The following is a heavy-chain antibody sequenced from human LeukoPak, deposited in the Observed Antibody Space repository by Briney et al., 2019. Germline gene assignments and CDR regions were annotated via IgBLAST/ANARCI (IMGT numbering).Heavy chain of an antibody. D-gene: IGHD4-23*01. J-gene: IGHJ3*02. Sequence: ASVKVSCKASGYTFTGYYMHWVRQAPGQGLEWMGWINPNSGGTNYAQKFQGRVTMTRDTSISTAYMELSRLRSDDTAVYYCARDLTDYGGNSYAFDIWGQGTMVTVSS. CDR2: INPNSGGT. V-gene: IGHV1-2*02. CDR3: ARDLTDYGGNSYAFDI. CDR1: GYTFTGYY.